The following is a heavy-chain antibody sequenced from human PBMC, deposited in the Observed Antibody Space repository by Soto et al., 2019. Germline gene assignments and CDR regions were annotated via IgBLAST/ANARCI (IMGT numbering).Heavy chain of an antibody. D-gene: IGHD1-26*01. CDR3: ARILEGAPADERYYGMDV. Sequence: GGSLRLSCAASGFTFSSYSMNWVRQAPGKGLEWVSSISSSSSYIYYADSVKGRFTISRDNAKNSLYLQMNSLRAEDTAVYYCARILEGAPADERYYGMDVWGQGTTVTVSS. J-gene: IGHJ6*02. CDR1: GFTFSSYS. V-gene: IGHV3-21*01. CDR2: ISSSSSYI.